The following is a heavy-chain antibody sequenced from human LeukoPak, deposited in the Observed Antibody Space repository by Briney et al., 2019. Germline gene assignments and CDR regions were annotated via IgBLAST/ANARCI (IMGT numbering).Heavy chain of an antibody. Sequence: AGGSLRLSCAASGFTFSSYAMSWVCQAPGKGLEWVSAISGSGGSTYYADSVKGRFTISRDNSKNTLYLQMNSLRAEDTAVYYCAKDPWLTSEYFQHWGQGTLVTVPS. CDR2: ISGSGGST. J-gene: IGHJ1*01. D-gene: IGHD6-19*01. CDR1: GFTFSSYA. V-gene: IGHV3-23*01. CDR3: AKDPWLTSEYFQH.